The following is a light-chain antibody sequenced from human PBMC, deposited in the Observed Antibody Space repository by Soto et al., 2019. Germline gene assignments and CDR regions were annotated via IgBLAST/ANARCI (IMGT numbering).Light chain of an antibody. Sequence: IVMTQSPATLSAFPGERTKLSCRSSQSVSSNLAWYQQKPGQAHRLLMYGASTRATGIPARFSGSGSGTEFTLTISSLQSEDFAVYYCQQYNNWPTITGGQGTRLEIK. CDR2: GAS. J-gene: IGKJ5*01. V-gene: IGKV3-15*01. CDR3: QQYNNWPTIT. CDR1: QSVSSN.